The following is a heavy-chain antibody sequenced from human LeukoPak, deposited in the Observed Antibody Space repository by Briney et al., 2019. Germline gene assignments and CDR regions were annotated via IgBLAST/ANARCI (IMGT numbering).Heavy chain of an antibody. V-gene: IGHV4-38-2*02. J-gene: IGHJ4*02. CDR2: IYHSGST. CDR1: GYSISSGYY. Sequence: PSETLSLTCTVSGYSISSGYYWGWIRQPPGKGLEWIGSIYHSGSTYYNPSLKSRVTISVDTSKNQFSLKLSSVTAADTAVYYCARDVPDYDILTGYYLGVDYWGQGTLVTVSS. CDR3: ARDVPDYDILTGYYLGVDY. D-gene: IGHD3-9*01.